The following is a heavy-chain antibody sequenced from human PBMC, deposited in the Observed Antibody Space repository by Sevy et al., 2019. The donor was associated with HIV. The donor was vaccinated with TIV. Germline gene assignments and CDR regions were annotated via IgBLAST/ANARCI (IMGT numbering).Heavy chain of an antibody. D-gene: IGHD3-10*01. J-gene: IGHJ4*02. Sequence: GGSLRLSCAASGFTFSSYAMHWVRQAPGKGLEWVAVISYDGSNKYYADSVKGRFTISRDNSKNTQYLQMNSLRAEDTAVYYCARDRGVAGRIPGGNFDYWGQGTLVTVS. CDR3: ARDRGVAGRIPGGNFDY. CDR2: ISYDGSNK. CDR1: GFTFSSYA. V-gene: IGHV3-30-3*01.